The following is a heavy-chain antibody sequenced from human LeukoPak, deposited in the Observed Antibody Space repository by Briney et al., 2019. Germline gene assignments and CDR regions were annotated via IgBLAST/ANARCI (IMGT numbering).Heavy chain of an antibody. Sequence: PSETLSLTCAVYGGSFSGYYWSWIRQPPGKGLEWIGEINHSGSTNYNPSLKSRVTISVDTSKNQFSLKLSSVTAADTAVYYCARGHFSDAVDIWGQGTMVTVSS. J-gene: IGHJ3*02. CDR2: INHSGST. CDR3: ARGHFSDAVDI. V-gene: IGHV4-34*01. CDR1: GGSFSGYY.